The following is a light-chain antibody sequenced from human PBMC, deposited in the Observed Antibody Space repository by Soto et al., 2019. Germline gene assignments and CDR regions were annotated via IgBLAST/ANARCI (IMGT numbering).Light chain of an antibody. CDR2: QVS. V-gene: IGLV2-14*01. J-gene: IGLJ1*01. Sequence: QSALTQPASVSGSPGQSITISCTGTSSDVGFYNYVSWYQHHPGKAPKLMIYQVSNRPSGVSNRFSGSKSGNTASLTISGLQAEDEADYYCSSYTSSNTFYVFGTGTKLTVL. CDR1: SSDVGFYNY. CDR3: SSYTSSNTFYV.